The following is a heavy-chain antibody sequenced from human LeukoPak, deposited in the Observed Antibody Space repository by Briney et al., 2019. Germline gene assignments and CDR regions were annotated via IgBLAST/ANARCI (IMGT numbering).Heavy chain of an antibody. CDR3: AREDIVVVPAAQHAFDI. D-gene: IGHD2-2*01. J-gene: IGHJ3*02. CDR1: GFTFSDYY. V-gene: IGHV3-11*04. CDR2: ISSSGSTI. Sequence: KTGGSLRLSCAASGFTFSDYYMSWIRQAPGKGLEWVSYISSSGSTIYYADSVKGRFTISRDNAKNSLYLQMNSLRAEDTAVYYCAREDIVVVPAAQHAFDIWGQGTMATVSS.